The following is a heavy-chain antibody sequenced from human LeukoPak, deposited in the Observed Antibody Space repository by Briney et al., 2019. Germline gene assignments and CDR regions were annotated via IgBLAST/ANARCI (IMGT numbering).Heavy chain of an antibody. Sequence: SQTPSLTCAISGDSVSNNSAAWDWIRQSPSKGLEWLGRTYYRSKWYNDYAVSVKSRITINPDTSKNQFSLQLNSVTPEDTAVYYCARVGTTVTLDAFDIWGQGTMVTVSS. CDR2: TYYRSKWYN. D-gene: IGHD4-17*01. CDR1: GDSVSNNSAA. CDR3: ARVGTTVTLDAFDI. V-gene: IGHV6-1*01. J-gene: IGHJ3*02.